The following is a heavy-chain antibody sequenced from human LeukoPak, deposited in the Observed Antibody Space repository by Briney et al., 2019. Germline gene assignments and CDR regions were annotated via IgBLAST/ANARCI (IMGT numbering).Heavy chain of an antibody. J-gene: IGHJ6*02. CDR2: IHYSGST. V-gene: IGHV4-59*12. CDR1: GGSISSYY. CDR3: ARVEAATGTGGMDV. Sequence: PSETLSLTCTVSGGSISSYYWSWIRQPPGKGLEWIGYIHYSGSTNYNPSLKSRVTISVDTSKDQFSLKLSSVTAADTAVYYCARVEAATGTGGMDVWGQGTTVTVSS. D-gene: IGHD6-13*01.